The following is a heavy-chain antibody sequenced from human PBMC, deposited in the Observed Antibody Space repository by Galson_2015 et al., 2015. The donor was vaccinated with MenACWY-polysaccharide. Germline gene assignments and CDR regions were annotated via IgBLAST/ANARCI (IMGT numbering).Heavy chain of an antibody. Sequence: SLRLSCAASGFTFSSYWMSWVRQAPGKGLEWVANIKQDGSGKYYVDSVKGRFTISRDNAKNSLYLQMNSLRAEDTAVYYCARPAGYNWFDPWGQGTLVTVSS. D-gene: IGHD2-15*01. CDR3: ARPAGYNWFDP. V-gene: IGHV3-7*01. CDR2: IKQDGSGK. J-gene: IGHJ5*02. CDR1: GFTFSSYW.